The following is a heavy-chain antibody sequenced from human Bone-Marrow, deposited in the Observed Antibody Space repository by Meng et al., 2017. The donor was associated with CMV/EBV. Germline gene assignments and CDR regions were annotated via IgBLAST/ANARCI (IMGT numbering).Heavy chain of an antibody. V-gene: IGHV3-21*01. CDR2: ISSSGNYI. CDR1: GFTFSSYN. D-gene: IGHD2-2*01. Sequence: GESLKISCAASGFTFSSYNMNWVRQAPGKGLEWVSFISSSGNYIYHADSVKGRFTISRDNAKNSLYLQMNSLRAEDTAVYYCARPLTMYQPPGVWGQGTLVTVSS. CDR3: ARPLTMYQPPGV. J-gene: IGHJ4*02.